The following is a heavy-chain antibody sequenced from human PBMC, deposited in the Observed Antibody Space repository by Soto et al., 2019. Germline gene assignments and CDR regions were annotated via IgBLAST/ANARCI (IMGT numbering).Heavy chain of an antibody. V-gene: IGHV3-48*02. CDR3: ARAGAYCGGDCFGTNWFDP. J-gene: IGHJ5*02. CDR1: GFTFSSYS. D-gene: IGHD2-21*02. CDR2: ISSSSSTI. Sequence: GGSLRLSCAASGFTFSSYSMNWVRQAPGKGLEWVSYISSSSSTIYYAESVKGRFTISRDNAKNSLYLQMNSLRDEDTAVYYCARAGAYCGGDCFGTNWFDPWGQGTLVTVSS.